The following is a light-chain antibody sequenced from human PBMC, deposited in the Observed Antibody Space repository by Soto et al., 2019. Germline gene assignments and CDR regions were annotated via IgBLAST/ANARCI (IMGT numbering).Light chain of an antibody. CDR2: DAS. V-gene: IGKV1-33*01. CDR3: QHYENLPFT. CDR1: QNISLY. J-gene: IGKJ3*01. Sequence: DIQMTQSPSSVSASVGDRVTITCQASQNISLYLNWYQQRPGRAPKLLIYDASTLETGVPSRFSGSGSGTDFTFTIISLQPEDIGTYYCQHYENLPFTFGPGAKVEI.